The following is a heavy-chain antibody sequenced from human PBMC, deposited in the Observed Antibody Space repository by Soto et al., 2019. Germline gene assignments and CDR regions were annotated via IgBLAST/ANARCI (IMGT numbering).Heavy chain of an antibody. CDR1: GYTLTSYD. Sequence: QVQLVQSGAEVQKPGASVMVSCKSSGYTLTSYDSHLVREATGQGLEWMGWMNPNSGKTGYAQKLQGRVTMTRNTSVSTAYMELSSLRSEDTAVYYCAREVTGYIRNWGQGTLVTVSS. CDR2: MNPNSGKT. V-gene: IGHV1-8*01. J-gene: IGHJ4*02. D-gene: IGHD6-13*01. CDR3: AREVTGYIRN.